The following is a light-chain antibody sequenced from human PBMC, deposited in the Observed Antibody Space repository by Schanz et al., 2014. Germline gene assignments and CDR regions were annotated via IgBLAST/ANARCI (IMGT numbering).Light chain of an antibody. V-gene: IGKV3-20*01. CDR3: QQYHTSRT. CDR2: GAS. J-gene: IGKJ1*01. Sequence: EIVLTQSPGTLSLSPGERATLSCRASQSVSSSYLAWYQQKPGQAPRLLIYGASNRATGIATRFSGSGFGTEFTLTISGLQSEDFAIYYCQQYHTSRTFGQGTKVEI. CDR1: QSVSSSY.